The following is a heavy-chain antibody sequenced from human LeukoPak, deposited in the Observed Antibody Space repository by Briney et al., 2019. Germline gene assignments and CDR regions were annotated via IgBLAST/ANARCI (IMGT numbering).Heavy chain of an antibody. J-gene: IGHJ4*02. D-gene: IGHD2-21*01. CDR3: ARGDFDY. CDR2: ISSGSSTI. Sequence: GGSLRLSCAASGFTVSSNYMSWVRQAPGKGLEWVSYISSGSSTIYYADSVKGRFTISRDNAKNSLYLQMNSLRDEDTAVYYCARGDFDYWGQGTLVTVSS. CDR1: GFTVSSNY. V-gene: IGHV3-48*02.